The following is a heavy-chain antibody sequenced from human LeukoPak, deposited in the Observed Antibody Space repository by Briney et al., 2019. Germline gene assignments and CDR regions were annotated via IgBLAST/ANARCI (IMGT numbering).Heavy chain of an antibody. CDR1: GFTFSSYG. Sequence: GGSLRLSCAASGFTFSSYGMPWVRQAPGKGLEWVAVIWYDGSNEYYADSVKGRFTISRDNSKNTLYLQMNSLRAEDTAVYYCARERGGTHYFDYWGQGTLVTVSS. CDR3: ARERGGTHYFDY. J-gene: IGHJ4*02. V-gene: IGHV3-33*01. D-gene: IGHD1-7*01. CDR2: IWYDGSNE.